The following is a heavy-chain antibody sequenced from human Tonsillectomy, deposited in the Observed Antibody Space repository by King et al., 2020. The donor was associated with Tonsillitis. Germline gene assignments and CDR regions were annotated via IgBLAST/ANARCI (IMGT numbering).Heavy chain of an antibody. CDR2: ISSSSSTI. V-gene: IGHV3-48*02. CDR3: ARAYYGDYRYWFDP. D-gene: IGHD4-17*01. Sequence: EVQLVESGGGLLQPGGSLRLSCAASGFTFSSYSMNWVRQAPGKGLEWVSYISSSSSTIYYADSVKGRFTISRDNAKNSLYLQMNSLRDEDTAVYYCARAYYGDYRYWFDPWGQGTLVTVSS. CDR1: GFTFSSYS. J-gene: IGHJ5*02.